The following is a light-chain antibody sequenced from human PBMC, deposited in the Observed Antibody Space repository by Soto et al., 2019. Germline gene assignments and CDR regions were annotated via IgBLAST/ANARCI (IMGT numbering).Light chain of an antibody. CDR2: DAS. J-gene: IGKJ4*01. CDR1: QSVSSY. Sequence: EIVLTQSPATLSLSPGERATLSCRASQSVSSYLAWYQQKPGQAPRLLIYDASNSATGIPARFSGSGSGTYFALTISSLEPEDFAGYYCQQRSNWPRGALTFGGGTKVEIK. V-gene: IGKV3-11*01. CDR3: QQRSNWPRGALT.